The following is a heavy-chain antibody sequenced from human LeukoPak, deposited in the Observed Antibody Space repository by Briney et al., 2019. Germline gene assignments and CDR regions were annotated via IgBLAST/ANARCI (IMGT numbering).Heavy chain of an antibody. CDR3: AREIAADRGFDS. CDR2: ISSGGSTT. J-gene: IGHJ4*02. D-gene: IGHD6-6*01. V-gene: IGHV3-11*01. CDR1: GFTFSDHY. Sequence: TGGSPRLSCAASGFTFSDHYMSWIRQAPGKGLECVSYISSGGSTTYYTDSVKGRFTISRDNGKNALYLQMNSLRAEDTAVYYCAREIAADRGFDSWGQGTLVTVPS.